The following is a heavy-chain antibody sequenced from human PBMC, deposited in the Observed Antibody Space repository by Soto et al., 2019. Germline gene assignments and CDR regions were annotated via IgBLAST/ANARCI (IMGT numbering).Heavy chain of an antibody. V-gene: IGHV1-2*04. CDR1: GYTFTGYY. J-gene: IGHJ6*02. Sequence: ASVKVSCKASGYTFTGYYMHWVRQAPGQGLEWMGWINPNSGGTNYAQKFQGWVTMTRDTSISTAYMELSRLRSDATAVYYCERGGDANRYYYYGMDVWGQGTTVTVSS. CDR3: ERGGDANRYYYYGMDV. CDR2: INPNSGGT.